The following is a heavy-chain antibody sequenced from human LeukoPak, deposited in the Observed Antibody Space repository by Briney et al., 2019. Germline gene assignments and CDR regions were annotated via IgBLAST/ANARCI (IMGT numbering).Heavy chain of an antibody. CDR2: INPSGGST. D-gene: IGHD6-13*01. CDR1: GYTFTSYY. V-gene: IGHV1-46*01. Sequence: ASVKDSCKASGYTFTSYYMHWVRQAPGQGLEWMGIINPSGGSTSYAQKFQGRVTMTRDTSTRTVNMAPSSLTSEGTPVYYFAREGSIAAAGTGGNYYYGMDVWRQETTVTVFS. CDR3: AREGSIAAAGTGGNYYYGMDV. J-gene: IGHJ6*02.